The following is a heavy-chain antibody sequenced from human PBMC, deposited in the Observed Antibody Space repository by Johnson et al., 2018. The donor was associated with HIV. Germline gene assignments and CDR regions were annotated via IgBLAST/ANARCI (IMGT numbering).Heavy chain of an antibody. D-gene: IGHD3-10*01. V-gene: IGHV3-9*01. Sequence: VQLVESGGGLEQPGRSLRLSCAASGFTFDDYAMHWVRQAPGKGLEWVSGISWNSGSIGYADSVKGRFTISRDNAKNSLYLQMNSLRAEDTALYYCAKDIGPYGSGSYSWGQGTMVTVSS. CDR1: GFTFDDYA. CDR2: ISWNSGSI. J-gene: IGHJ3*01. CDR3: AKDIGPYGSGSYS.